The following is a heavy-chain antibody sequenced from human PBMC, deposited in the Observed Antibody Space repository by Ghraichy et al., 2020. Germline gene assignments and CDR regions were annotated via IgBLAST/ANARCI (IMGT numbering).Heavy chain of an antibody. CDR2: INHSGST. Sequence: SETLSLTCAVYGGSFSGYYWSWIRQPPGKGLEWIGEINHSGSTNYNPSLKSRVTISVDTSKNQFSLKLSSVTAADTAVYYCARHPPSWLMVRGKAFDIWGQGTMVTVSS. CDR1: GGSFSGYY. D-gene: IGHD3-10*01. J-gene: IGHJ3*02. V-gene: IGHV4-34*01. CDR3: ARHPPSWLMVRGKAFDI.